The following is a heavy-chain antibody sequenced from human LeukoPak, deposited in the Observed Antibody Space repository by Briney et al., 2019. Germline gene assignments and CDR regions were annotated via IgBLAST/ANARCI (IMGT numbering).Heavy chain of an antibody. CDR2: ISGSDGST. Sequence: GGSLRLSCAASGFTFSSYAMNWVRQAPGKGLEWVSTISGSDGSTYYADSVKGRFTISRDNAKNALYLQMNSLRADDTALYYCAKMKGQRLNDYCMDVWGKGTTVTVSS. J-gene: IGHJ6*03. CDR3: AKMKGQRLNDYCMDV. CDR1: GFTFSSYA. V-gene: IGHV3-23*01.